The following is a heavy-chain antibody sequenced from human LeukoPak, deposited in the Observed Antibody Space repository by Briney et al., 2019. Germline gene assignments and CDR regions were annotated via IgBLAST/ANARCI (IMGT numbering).Heavy chain of an antibody. CDR2: IFWNGDKT. D-gene: IGHD1-26*01. V-gene: IGHV3-20*04. Sequence: PGGSLRLSCAASGFRFSDFAMSWVRQGPGKGLEWVAGIFWNGDKTNYGDSVKGRVAISRDNTKNSLYLQLESLRVEDTAVYYCVRVRGSGTYGPLDTWGQGTLVTVAS. J-gene: IGHJ5*02. CDR3: VRVRGSGTYGPLDT. CDR1: GFRFSDFA.